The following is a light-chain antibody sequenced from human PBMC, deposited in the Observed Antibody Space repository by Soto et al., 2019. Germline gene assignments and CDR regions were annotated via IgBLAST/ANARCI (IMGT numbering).Light chain of an antibody. CDR3: SSYTSSSTLALYV. CDR1: SSVVGGYNY. Sequence: QSVLAQPASVSGAPGQSITISCTGTSSVVGGYNYVSWYQQHPGKAPKLMIYDVSNRPSGVSNRFSGSKSGNTASLTISGLQAEDEADYYCSSYTSSSTLALYVFGPGTKVTVL. J-gene: IGLJ1*01. V-gene: IGLV2-14*01. CDR2: DVS.